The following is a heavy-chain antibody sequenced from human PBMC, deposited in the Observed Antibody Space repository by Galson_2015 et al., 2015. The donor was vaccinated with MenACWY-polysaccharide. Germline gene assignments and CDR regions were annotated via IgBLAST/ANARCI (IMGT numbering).Heavy chain of an antibody. CDR2: IRNDGRK. CDR1: GFIFSSYA. J-gene: IGHJ4*02. D-gene: IGHD6-13*01. Sequence: SLRLSCAASGFIFSSYAIHWVRQAPGKGLEWVALIRNDGRKHYPDAVKGRFTISRDNSKNTLYLQMNSLRPEDTAVYYCARNPSRLDIAAASHWGQGALVSVSS. CDR3: ARNPSRLDIAAASH. V-gene: IGHV3-30*04.